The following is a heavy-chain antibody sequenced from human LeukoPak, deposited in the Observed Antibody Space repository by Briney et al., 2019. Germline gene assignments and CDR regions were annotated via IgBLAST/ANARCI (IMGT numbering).Heavy chain of an antibody. J-gene: IGHJ4*02. V-gene: IGHV1-18*01. D-gene: IGHD1-26*01. CDR3: ARGRSGSPKDY. Sequence: GASVKVSCKASGYTFTSYGISWVRQAPGQGLEGRGWIPSYSGSTTHAQKPRDRLTMTTDTATSTAYMELRSLRSDDSAVYYGARGRSGSPKDYWGQGTLVTVSS. CDR1: GYTFTSYG. CDR2: IPSYSGST.